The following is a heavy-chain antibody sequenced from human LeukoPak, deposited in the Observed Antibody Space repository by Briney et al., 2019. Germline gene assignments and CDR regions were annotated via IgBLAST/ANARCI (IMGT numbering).Heavy chain of an antibody. CDR1: GYIFTGYY. CDR3: ARDRRSSWFPFDC. Sequence: ASVKVSCKASGYIFTGYYMHWVRQAPGQGLEWMGRINPNSGGTNYAQKFQGRVTMTRDTSISTAYMELSRLRSDDTAVYYCARDRRSSWFPFDCWGQGTLVTVSS. V-gene: IGHV1-2*06. CDR2: INPNSGGT. J-gene: IGHJ4*02. D-gene: IGHD6-13*01.